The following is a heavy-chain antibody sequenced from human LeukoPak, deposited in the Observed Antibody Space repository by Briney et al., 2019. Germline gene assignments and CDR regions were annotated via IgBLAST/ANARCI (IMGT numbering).Heavy chain of an antibody. CDR2: IKKDGSEK. J-gene: IGHJ4*02. CDR1: GFTFSSYW. CDR3: ASTRGFGEPRLDY. V-gene: IGHV3-7*03. Sequence: GGSLRLSCAASGFTFSSYWMSWVRQAPGKGLEWVANIKKDGSEKYYVDSVKGRFTISRDNAKTSLYLQMNSLRAEDTAVYYCASTRGFGEPRLDYWGQGTLVTVSS. D-gene: IGHD3-10*01.